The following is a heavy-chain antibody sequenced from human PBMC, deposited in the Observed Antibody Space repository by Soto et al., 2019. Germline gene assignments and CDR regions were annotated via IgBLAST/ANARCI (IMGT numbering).Heavy chain of an antibody. Sequence: QVQLVQSGAEVKKPGSSVKVSCKASGGTFSSYAISWVRQAPGQGLEWMGWIIPIFGTANYAQKFQGRVTITADESTSTAYMELSSLRSEDTAVYYCARGGAVGCSGGSCYGIDYWGQGTLVTVSS. J-gene: IGHJ4*02. CDR3: ARGGAVGCSGGSCYGIDY. CDR2: IIPIFGTA. V-gene: IGHV1-69*01. D-gene: IGHD2-15*01. CDR1: GGTFSSYA.